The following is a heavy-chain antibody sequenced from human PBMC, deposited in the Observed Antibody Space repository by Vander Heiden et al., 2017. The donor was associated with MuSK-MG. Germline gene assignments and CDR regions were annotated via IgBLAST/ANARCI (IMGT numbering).Heavy chain of an antibody. D-gene: IGHD6-19*01. V-gene: IGHV3-53*01. CDR2: IYSGGST. CDR1: GFTVRNTY. Sequence: EVQLVESGGGLVTPGGSLRLSCAVSGFTVRNTYVAWVRQAPGKGPEWVSIIYSGGSTYYADSVKGRFTISKDTSKNTVNLLMNSLRVDDTAVYYCARDLSSGWGYYFDYWGQGTLGTVSS. J-gene: IGHJ4*02. CDR3: ARDLSSGWGYYFDY.